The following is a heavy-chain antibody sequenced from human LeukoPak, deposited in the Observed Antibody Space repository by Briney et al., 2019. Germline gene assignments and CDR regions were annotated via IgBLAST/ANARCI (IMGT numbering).Heavy chain of an antibody. CDR1: GFTFSDYY. V-gene: IGHV4-59*01. Sequence: LRLSCAASGFTFSDYYMSWIRQAPGKGLEWIGYIYYSGSTNYNPSLKSRVTISVDTSKNQFSLKLSSVTAADTAVYYCARSFTMVRGVLDYWGQGTLVTVSS. J-gene: IGHJ4*02. CDR3: ARSFTMVRGVLDY. CDR2: IYYSGST. D-gene: IGHD3-10*01.